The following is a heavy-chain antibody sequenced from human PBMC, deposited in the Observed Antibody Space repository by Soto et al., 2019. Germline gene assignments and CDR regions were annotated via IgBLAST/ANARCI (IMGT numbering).Heavy chain of an antibody. CDR1: GYTFSSYH. Sequence: QIQLVQSGAEVKKPGASVKVSCKASGYTFSSYHITWVRQAPGQGLEWMGWIRAYTGNTNYAQNLQGRVTMTTDPSTSTAYMELRSLRSDDTAVYYCARDLPPVDYWGQGTLVTVSS. V-gene: IGHV1-18*01. J-gene: IGHJ4*02. CDR2: IRAYTGNT. CDR3: ARDLPPVDY.